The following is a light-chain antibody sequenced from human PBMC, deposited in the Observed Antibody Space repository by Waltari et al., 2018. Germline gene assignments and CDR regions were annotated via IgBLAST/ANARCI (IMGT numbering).Light chain of an antibody. V-gene: IGKV4-1*01. CDR3: QQYYSTPYT. Sequence: DIVMIQSTDSMAVDWGEGGTITCMSSQSVLYSSNNKNYLAWYQQKPGQPPKLLIYWGTTRESGVPDRFSGSGSGTDFTLTISSLQAEDVAVYYCQQYYSTPYTFGQGTKLEIK. CDR1: QSVLYSSNNKNY. CDR2: WGT. J-gene: IGKJ2*01.